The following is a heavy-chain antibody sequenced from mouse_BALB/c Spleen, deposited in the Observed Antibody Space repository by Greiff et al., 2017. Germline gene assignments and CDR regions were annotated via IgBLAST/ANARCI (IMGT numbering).Heavy chain of an antibody. Sequence: QVQLQQSAAELARPGASVKMSCKASGYTFTSYTMHWVKQRPGQGLEWIGYINPSSGYTEYNQKFKDKTTLTADKSSSTAYMQLSSLTSEDSAVYYCARNSGNWGWFAYWGQGTLVTVSA. CDR1: GYTFTSYT. J-gene: IGHJ3*01. V-gene: IGHV1-4*02. CDR3: ARNSGNWGWFAY. D-gene: IGHD2-1*01. CDR2: INPSSGYT.